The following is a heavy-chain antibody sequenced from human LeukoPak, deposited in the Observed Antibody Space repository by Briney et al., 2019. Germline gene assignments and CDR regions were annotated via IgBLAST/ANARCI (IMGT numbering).Heavy chain of an antibody. CDR3: ARAYYYGSGSYSPQYYYYYYMDV. CDR2: IHHSWST. V-gene: IGHV4-4*02. J-gene: IGHJ6*03. Sequence: SSETLSLTCDVSGDSISSDHWWSWVRQPPGKGLEWIGEIHHSWSTNYNPSFETRVTISVDTSKNQFSLKLSSVTAADTAVYYCARAYYYGSGSYSPQYYYYYYMDVWGKGITVTVSS. D-gene: IGHD3-10*01. CDR1: GDSISSDHW.